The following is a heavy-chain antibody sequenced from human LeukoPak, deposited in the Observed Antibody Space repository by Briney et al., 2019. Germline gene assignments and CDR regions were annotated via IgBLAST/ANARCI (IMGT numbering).Heavy chain of an antibody. CDR1: GFTFSDSA. CDR2: IKTRANSYAT. Sequence: QPGGSLKLSCAASGFTFSDSAIHGARQASGKGLEWIGRIKTRANSYATAYAASVKGRLTISRDDSKNTAYLEMNSLKTEDTAVYYCTRQRVGTGTCDYWGQGTLVTVSS. D-gene: IGHD3-16*01. CDR3: TRQRVGTGTCDY. V-gene: IGHV3-73*01. J-gene: IGHJ4*02.